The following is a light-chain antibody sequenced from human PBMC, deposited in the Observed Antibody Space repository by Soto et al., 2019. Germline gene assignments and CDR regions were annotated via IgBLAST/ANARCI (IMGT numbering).Light chain of an antibody. CDR2: GAS. Sequence: IVMTQSPGTLSVSPGERATLSCGAGQSVASNLAWYQQKPGQAPRLLIYGASTRATGIPARFSGSGSGTDFTLSISSLQSEDFAVYYCQQYHDWVTFGGGTRLEIK. V-gene: IGKV3D-15*01. CDR1: QSVASN. CDR3: QQYHDWVT. J-gene: IGKJ5*01.